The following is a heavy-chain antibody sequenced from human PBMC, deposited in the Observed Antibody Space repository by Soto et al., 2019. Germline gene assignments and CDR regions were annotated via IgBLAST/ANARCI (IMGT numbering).Heavy chain of an antibody. CDR3: ASSYLGNYYVDY. D-gene: IGHD1-26*01. CDR1: GGSISSSSYY. J-gene: IGHJ4*02. CDR2: IYYSERT. V-gene: IGHV4-39*01. Sequence: QLQLQESGPGLVKPSETLSLTCSVSGGSISSSSYYWGWIRQPPGKGLEWIGSIYYSERTYYNPSLKSRVTMPVDTSKNQFSLKLSSVTAADSAVYYCASSYLGNYYVDYWGQGTLVTGSS.